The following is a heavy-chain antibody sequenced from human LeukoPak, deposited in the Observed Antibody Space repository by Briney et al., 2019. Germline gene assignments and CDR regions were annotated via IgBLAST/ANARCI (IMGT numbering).Heavy chain of an antibody. J-gene: IGHJ4*02. CDR3: ARPRDGYNYESIDY. CDR1: GFTFSSYS. Sequence: GGSLRLSCAASGFTFSSYSMNWVRQASGKGLEWVSSISSSSSYIYYADSVKGRFTISRDNAKNSLYLQMNSLRAEDTAVYYCARPRDGYNYESIDYWGQGTLVTVSS. V-gene: IGHV3-21*01. D-gene: IGHD5-24*01. CDR2: ISSSSSYI.